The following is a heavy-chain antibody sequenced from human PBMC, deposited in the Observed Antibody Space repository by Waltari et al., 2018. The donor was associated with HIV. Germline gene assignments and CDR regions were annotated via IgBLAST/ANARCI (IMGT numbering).Heavy chain of an antibody. CDR2: ISNSSSYI. V-gene: IGHV3-21*01. Sequence: EVQLVESGGGLVKPGGSLRLSCAASGFTFSSYSMNWVRQAPGKGLGGVSTISNSSSYIYDADLVKCRFTISRDNAKNSLYLQMNSLRAEDTAVYYCARDFWGGYYYGMDVWGQGTTVTVSS. J-gene: IGHJ6*02. D-gene: IGHD3-16*01. CDR3: ARDFWGGYYYGMDV. CDR1: GFTFSSYS.